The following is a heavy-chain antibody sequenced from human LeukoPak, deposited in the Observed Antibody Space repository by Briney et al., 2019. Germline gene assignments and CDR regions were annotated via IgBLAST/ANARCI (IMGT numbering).Heavy chain of an antibody. D-gene: IGHD3-10*01. CDR1: GFTFRNYG. V-gene: IGHV3-30*18. CDR2: TSFDGSTK. J-gene: IGHJ3*02. Sequence: GKSLRLSCAASGFTFRNYGMHWVRRTPGKGLEWVAVTSFDGSTKSYGDSVKGRFTISRDNSKNTLYLQMNSLRAEDTAVYYCAKDLGHQYASRSSAFDIWGQGTMVTVSP. CDR3: AKDLGHQYASRSSAFDI.